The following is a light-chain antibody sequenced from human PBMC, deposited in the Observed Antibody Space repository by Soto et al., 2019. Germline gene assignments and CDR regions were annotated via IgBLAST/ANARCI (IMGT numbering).Light chain of an antibody. V-gene: IGKV3-11*01. CDR2: DAS. Sequence: EIVLTQSPATLSLSPGEGATLSCRASQSISSHLAWYQQKPGQAPRLLIYDASNRATGIPARFSGSGSGTDFTLTISSLAPEDFAVYYCQQRPNWPLTFVGGTKVEIK. J-gene: IGKJ4*01. CDR1: QSISSH. CDR3: QQRPNWPLT.